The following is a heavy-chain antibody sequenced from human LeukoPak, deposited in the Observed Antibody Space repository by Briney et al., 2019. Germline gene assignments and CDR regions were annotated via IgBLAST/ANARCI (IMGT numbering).Heavy chain of an antibody. D-gene: IGHD6-13*01. CDR3: ARGIRYSSSSRTYNWLDP. CDR1: SGSISSGSYY. CDR2: IYTSGST. J-gene: IGHJ5*02. V-gene: IGHV4-61*02. Sequence: SQTLSLTCTVSSGSISSGSYYWSWIRQPAGKRLEWIGRIYTSGSTNYNPSLKSRVTISVDTSKNQFSLKLSSVTAADTAVYYCARGIRYSSSSRTYNWLDPWGQGTLVTVSS.